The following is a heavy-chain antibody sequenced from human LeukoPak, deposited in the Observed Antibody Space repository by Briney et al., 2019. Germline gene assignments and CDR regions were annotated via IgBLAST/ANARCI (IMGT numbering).Heavy chain of an antibody. D-gene: IGHD3-3*01. CDR3: ARGPLRFLGGIDY. Sequence: SVKVSCKASGGTFSSYAISWVRQAPGQGLAWMGGIIPIFGTANYAQRFQGRVTITADESTSTAYMELSSLRSEDTAVYYCARGPLRFLGGIDYWGQGTLVTVSS. V-gene: IGHV1-69*13. CDR2: IIPIFGTA. CDR1: GGTFSSYA. J-gene: IGHJ4*02.